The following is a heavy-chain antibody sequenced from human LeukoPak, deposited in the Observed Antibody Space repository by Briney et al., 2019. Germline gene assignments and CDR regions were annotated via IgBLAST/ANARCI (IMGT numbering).Heavy chain of an antibody. CDR1: GYTFTSYG. CDR2: ISAYNGNT. D-gene: IGHD3-9*01. V-gene: IGHV1-18*01. CDR3: ARALRYFDWSWPNSNAFDI. Sequence: GASVKVSCKASGYTFTSYGISWVRQAPGQGLEWMGWISAYNGNTNYAQKLQGRVTMTTDTSTNTAYMELRSLRSDDTAVYYCARALRYFDWSWPNSNAFDIWGQGTMVTVSS. J-gene: IGHJ3*02.